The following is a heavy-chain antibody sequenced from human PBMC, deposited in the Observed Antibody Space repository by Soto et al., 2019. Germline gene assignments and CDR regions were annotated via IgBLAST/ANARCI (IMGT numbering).Heavy chain of an antibody. CDR2: ISAYNGNT. Sequence: ASVKVSCKASGYTFSSYGISWVRQAPGQGLEWMGWISAYNGNTNYALKVQGRVTMTTDTSTSTAYMELRSLRADDTAVFYCARDRGYTFGYHYYGLDVWGQGTTVTVSS. J-gene: IGHJ6*02. CDR1: GYTFSSYG. CDR3: ARDRGYTFGYHYYGLDV. D-gene: IGHD5-18*01. V-gene: IGHV1-18*01.